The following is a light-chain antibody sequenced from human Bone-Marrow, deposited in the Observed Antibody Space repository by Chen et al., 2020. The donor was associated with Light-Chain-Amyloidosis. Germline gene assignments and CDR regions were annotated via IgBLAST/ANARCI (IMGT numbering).Light chain of an antibody. CDR2: RDT. V-gene: IGLV3-25*03. CDR1: DLPTKY. CDR3: QSADSSGTYEVI. Sequence: SYELTQPPSVSVSPRQTARITCSGDDLPTKYAYCYQQKPGQAPVLVIHRDTERPSGISERFSGSSSGTTATLTISGVQAEDEADYHCQSADSSGTYEVIFGGGTKLTVL. J-gene: IGLJ2*01.